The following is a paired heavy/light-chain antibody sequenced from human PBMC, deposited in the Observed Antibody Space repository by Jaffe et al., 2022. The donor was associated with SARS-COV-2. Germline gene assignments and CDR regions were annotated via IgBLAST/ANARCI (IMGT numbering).Light chain of an antibody. Sequence: DIVMTQSPDSLAVSLGERATINCKSSQSILYNSNNKDWLAWYQQKPRQPPRLLIYWASTRESGVPDRFSGSGSGTDFTLTIRSLQAEDVAVYYCQQHYTTPWTFGQGTKVEI. V-gene: IGKV4-1*01. CDR1: QSILYNSNNKDW. J-gene: IGKJ1*01. CDR3: QQHYTTPWT. CDR2: WAS.
Heavy chain of an antibody. CDR1: GASIRSYY. D-gene: IGHD3-10*01. J-gene: IGHJ4*02. V-gene: IGHV4-59*08. Sequence: QVQLQESGPGLVKPSETLSLTCTVSGASIRSYYWSWLRQPPGRGLEWIGYIFYGGTTNYNPSLKSRFTILADTSKNQISLDLTSVTAADTAVYFCVRQAPRGNHFDYWGQGTLVTVSS. CDR3: VRQAPRGNHFDY. CDR2: IFYGGTT.